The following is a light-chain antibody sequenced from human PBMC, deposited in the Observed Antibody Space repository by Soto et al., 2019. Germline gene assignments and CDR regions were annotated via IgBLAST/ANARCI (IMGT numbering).Light chain of an antibody. V-gene: IGKV3-20*01. CDR1: QSVSSSY. Sequence: EIVVTQSPGTLSLSRGEGATLSARASQSVSSSYLPWYQQKPGQAPRLLIYGASRRATGIPDRFSGSGPGTDFTLTISRLEPQDFAVYYCQQYASSPLTVGPGTKVDIK. CDR3: QQYASSPLT. J-gene: IGKJ3*01. CDR2: GAS.